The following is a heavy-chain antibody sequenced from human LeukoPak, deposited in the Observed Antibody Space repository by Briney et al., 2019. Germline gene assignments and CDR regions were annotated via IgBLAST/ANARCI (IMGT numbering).Heavy chain of an antibody. CDR1: GGSISSNDDY. CDR3: ARHDHSDFGDPNWFDP. V-gene: IGHV4-39*01. D-gene: IGHD4-17*01. J-gene: IGHJ5*02. Sequence: PSETLSLTCTVSGGSISSNDDYWGWIRQSPGKGLEWIGSIHHSGSAKHNPSLRSRVTISIDTSKNHFSLNLNSLTAADTALYYCARHDHSDFGDPNWFDPWGQGTLVTVSS. CDR2: IHHSGSA.